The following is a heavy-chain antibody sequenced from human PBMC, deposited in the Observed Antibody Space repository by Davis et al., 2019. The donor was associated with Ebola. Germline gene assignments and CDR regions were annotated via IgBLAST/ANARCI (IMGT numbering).Heavy chain of an antibody. J-gene: IGHJ6*02. CDR1: GFTFRSYA. Sequence: GESLKISCAASGFTFRSYAMNWVRQTPGKGLEWVSGISGVGYNTYYADSVKGQVTISRDNSKNTLYLQMNSLRAEDTAVYYCARGSTVTTPDVWGQGTTVTVSS. CDR2: ISGVGYNT. V-gene: IGHV3-23*01. CDR3: ARGSTVTTPDV. D-gene: IGHD4-11*01.